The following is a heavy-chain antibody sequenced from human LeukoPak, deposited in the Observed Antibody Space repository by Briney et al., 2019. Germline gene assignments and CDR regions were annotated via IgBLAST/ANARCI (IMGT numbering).Heavy chain of an antibody. CDR2: ITGSGDNT. Sequence: GGSLRLSCAASGFTFSNYEMNWVRQAPGKGLEWVSTITGSGDNTYYAASVKGRFTISRDNSKNTLYLQMNSLRADDTAVYYCARCLVRGLPFFDYWGQGTLVTVSS. J-gene: IGHJ4*02. D-gene: IGHD3-10*01. CDR3: ARCLVRGLPFFDY. CDR1: GFTFSNYE. V-gene: IGHV3-23*01.